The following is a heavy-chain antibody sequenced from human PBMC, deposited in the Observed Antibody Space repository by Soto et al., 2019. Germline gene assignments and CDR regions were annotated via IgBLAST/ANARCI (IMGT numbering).Heavy chain of an antibody. D-gene: IGHD4-17*01. V-gene: IGHV4-59*12. CDR3: ARSQTTVTSYDY. J-gene: IGHJ4*02. CDR2: IYYSGST. Sequence: SETLSLTCTVSGGSISSYYWSWIRQPPGKGLEWIGYIYYSGSTNYNPSLKSRVTISVDTSKNQFSLKLSSVTAADTAVYYCARSQTTVTSYDYWGQGTLVTVSA. CDR1: GGSISSYY.